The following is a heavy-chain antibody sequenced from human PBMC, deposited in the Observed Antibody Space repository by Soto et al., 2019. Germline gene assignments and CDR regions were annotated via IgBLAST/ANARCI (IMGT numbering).Heavy chain of an antibody. CDR2: ISGSGGST. Sequence: EVQLLESGGGLVQPGGSLRLSCAASGFTFSSYAMSWVRQAPGKGLEWVSAISGSGGSTYYADSVKGRFTISRDNSKNTLYLQMNSLRAEDTAVYYCAKGIWGDSSGYYERFDRVYGMDVWGQGTTVTVSS. J-gene: IGHJ6*02. D-gene: IGHD3-22*01. CDR3: AKGIWGDSSGYYERFDRVYGMDV. CDR1: GFTFSSYA. V-gene: IGHV3-23*01.